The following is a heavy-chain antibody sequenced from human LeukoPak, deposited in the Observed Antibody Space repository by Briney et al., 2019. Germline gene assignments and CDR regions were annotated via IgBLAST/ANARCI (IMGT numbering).Heavy chain of an antibody. Sequence: GGSLRLSCVASGFSVSSYGMSWVRQALGKAPEWVSLLYSNGGKYYADSVQGRFIISRDNSKNTLYLQMNNLRVEDTAVYHCVRDRAEGRAWVEFDPWGQGTVVTVSS. CDR3: VRDRAEGRAWVEFDP. J-gene: IGHJ5*02. V-gene: IGHV3-66*03. CDR2: LYSNGGK. CDR1: GFSVSSYG.